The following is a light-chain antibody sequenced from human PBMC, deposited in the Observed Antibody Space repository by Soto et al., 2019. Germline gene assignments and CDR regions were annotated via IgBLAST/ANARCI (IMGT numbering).Light chain of an antibody. CDR1: QSVSTN. CDR2: GAS. Sequence: IVMTQSPATLSVSPGKRATLSCMASQSVSTNLAWYQQKPGQAPRLLIYGASTRATGIPARFSGSGSGTEFTLTITSLQSEDFAVYFCQQYSNWPRTFGQGTKVDIK. V-gene: IGKV3-15*01. J-gene: IGKJ1*01. CDR3: QQYSNWPRT.